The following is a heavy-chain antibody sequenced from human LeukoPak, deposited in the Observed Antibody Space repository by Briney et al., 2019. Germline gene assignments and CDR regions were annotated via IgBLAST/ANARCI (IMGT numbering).Heavy chain of an antibody. CDR2: FDPEDGET. Sequence: ASVKVSCKASGYTFTSYDINWVRQAPGKGLEWMGGFDPEDGETIYAQKFQGRVTMTEDTSTDTAYMELSSLRSEDTAVYYCATVVSEDYYYGMDVWGQGTTVTVSS. CDR1: GYTFTSYD. D-gene: IGHD6-6*01. CDR3: ATVVSEDYYYGMDV. V-gene: IGHV1-24*01. J-gene: IGHJ6*02.